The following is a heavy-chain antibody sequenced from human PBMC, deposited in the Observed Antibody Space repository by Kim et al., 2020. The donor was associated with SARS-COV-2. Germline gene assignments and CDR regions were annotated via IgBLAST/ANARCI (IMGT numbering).Heavy chain of an antibody. CDR1: GFTFSSYA. V-gene: IGHV3-30*03. CDR3: ATSIRSQWIHFD. Sequence: GGSLRLSCAASGFTFSSYAMHWVRQVPGKGLEWVAVISYDGINKYYLDSVKGRFTISRDNSKNTLYLQMNSLRAEDTAVYYCATSIRSQWIHFD. J-gene: IGHJ4*01. CDR2: ISYDGINK. D-gene: IGHD5-18*01.